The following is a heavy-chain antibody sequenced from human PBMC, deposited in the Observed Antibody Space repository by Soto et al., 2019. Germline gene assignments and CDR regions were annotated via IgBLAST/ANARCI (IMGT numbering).Heavy chain of an antibody. V-gene: IGHV3-48*03. J-gene: IGHJ6*02. D-gene: IGHD6-25*01. CDR1: GFTFSSYE. CDR2: ISSSGSTI. CDR3: ARIRGSQRAYYYYGMDV. Sequence: LRLSCAASGFTFSSYEMNWVRQAPGKGLEWVSYISSSGSTIYYADSVKGRFTISRDNAKNSLYLQMNSLRAEDTAVYYCARIRGSQRAYYYYGMDVWGQGTTVTVSS.